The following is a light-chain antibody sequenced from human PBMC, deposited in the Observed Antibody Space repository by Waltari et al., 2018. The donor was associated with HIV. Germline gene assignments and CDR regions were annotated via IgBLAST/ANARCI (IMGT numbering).Light chain of an antibody. CDR3: ASHAGSKDV. CDR2: DVT. Sequence: QSALTQPPSASGSPGPSVTISCTAPSSAVGAYTYVSWFQQPPGKAPKRMISDVTNRPSGVPDRFSGSKSGNTASLTVSGLQAEDEADYYCASHAGSKDVFGGGTRLTVL. V-gene: IGLV2-8*01. CDR1: SSAVGAYTY. J-gene: IGLJ2*01.